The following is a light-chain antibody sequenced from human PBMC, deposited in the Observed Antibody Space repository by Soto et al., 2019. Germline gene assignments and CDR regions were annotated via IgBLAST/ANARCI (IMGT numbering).Light chain of an antibody. V-gene: IGKV3D-15*01. CDR3: HQYDNWPPNT. CDR2: GAS. J-gene: IGKJ5*01. Sequence: EIVMTQSPATLSVSPGERATLSCRASQSVSSNLAWYQQKPGQAPRLLIYGASSRATGIPDRFSGSGSGTDFTLTISRLEPEDFAVYYCHQYDNWPPNTFGQGTRLEIK. CDR1: QSVSSN.